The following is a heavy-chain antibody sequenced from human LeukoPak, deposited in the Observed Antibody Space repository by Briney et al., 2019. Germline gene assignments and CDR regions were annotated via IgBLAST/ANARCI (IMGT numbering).Heavy chain of an antibody. Sequence: SVKVSCKATGYIFSNYGISWVRQAPGHGLEWMGWISSGGNTNYAPKFQDRATMTTDTSTSTAYMELRSLRFDDTAVYYCARDFAWGSGGAPIDDNWLDPWGQGTLVTVSS. CDR3: ARDFAWGSGGAPIDDNWLDP. CDR1: GYIFSNYG. J-gene: IGHJ5*02. CDR2: ISSGGNT. V-gene: IGHV1-18*01. D-gene: IGHD7-27*01.